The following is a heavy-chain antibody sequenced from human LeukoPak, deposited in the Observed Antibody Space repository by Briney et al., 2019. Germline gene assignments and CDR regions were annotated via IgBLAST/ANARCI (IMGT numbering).Heavy chain of an antibody. CDR3: AREHWERRRGGDSSGWYGGDYFDY. CDR2: INPSGGST. D-gene: IGHD6-19*01. J-gene: IGHJ4*02. Sequence: AASVKVSCKASGYTFTSYYMHWVRQAPGQGLEWMGIINPSGGSTSYAQKFQGRVTMTRDRSTSTVYMERSSLRSEDTAVYYCAREHWERRRGGDSSGWYGGDYFDYWGQGTLVTVSS. CDR1: GYTFTSYY. V-gene: IGHV1-46*01.